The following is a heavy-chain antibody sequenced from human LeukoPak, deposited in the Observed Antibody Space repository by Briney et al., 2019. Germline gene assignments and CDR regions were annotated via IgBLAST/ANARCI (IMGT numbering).Heavy chain of an antibody. D-gene: IGHD1-26*01. V-gene: IGHV1-18*01. Sequence: ASVKVSCKASGYTFTSYGISWVRQAPGQGLEWMGWISAYNGNTNYAQKLQGRVTMTTDTSTSTAYMELRSLRSDDTAVYYCARDLSGSSPLARYLDYWGQGTLVTVSS. J-gene: IGHJ4*02. CDR3: ARDLSGSSPLARYLDY. CDR1: GYTFTSYG. CDR2: ISAYNGNT.